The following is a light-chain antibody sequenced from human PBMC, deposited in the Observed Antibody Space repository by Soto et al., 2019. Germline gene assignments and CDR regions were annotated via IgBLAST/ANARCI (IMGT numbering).Light chain of an antibody. V-gene: IGKV3-15*01. CDR2: GAS. CDR3: QQYNNWPPDRT. CDR1: QSVSSN. J-gene: IGKJ1*01. Sequence: EIVMTQSPATLSVSPGERATLSCRASQSVSSNLSWYQQKPGQAPRLLLFGASTRATGIPARFSGSGSGTEFTPTISSLQSEDFAIYFCQQYNNWPPDRTFGQGTKVEIK.